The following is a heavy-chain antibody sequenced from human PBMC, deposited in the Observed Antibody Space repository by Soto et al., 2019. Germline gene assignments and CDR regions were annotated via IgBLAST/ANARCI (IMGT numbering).Heavy chain of an antibody. J-gene: IGHJ6*02. CDR2: INSDGSST. CDR1: GFTFSSYW. D-gene: IGHD3-9*01. CDR3: ARDGSYDILTSNTCYYYGTDV. Sequence: GGSLRLSCAASGFTFSSYWMHWVRQAPGKGLVWVSRINSDGSSTSYADSVKGRFTISRDNAKNTLYLQMNRLRAEDTAVYYCARDGSYDILTSNTCYYYGTDVWGQGTKLTVSS. V-gene: IGHV3-74*01.